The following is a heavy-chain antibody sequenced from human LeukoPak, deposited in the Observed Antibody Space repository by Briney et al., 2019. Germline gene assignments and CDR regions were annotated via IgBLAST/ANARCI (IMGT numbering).Heavy chain of an antibody. CDR3: ARGVSGSGNPYYYYYYYMDV. Sequence: SETLSLTCTVSGYSISSGYYWGWIRQPPGKGLEWIGSIYHSGSTYYNPSLKSRVTISVDTSKNQFSLKLSSVTAADTAVYCCARGVSGSGNPYYYYYYYMDVWGKGTTVTVSS. CDR2: IYHSGST. D-gene: IGHD3-10*01. CDR1: GYSISSGYY. V-gene: IGHV4-38-2*02. J-gene: IGHJ6*03.